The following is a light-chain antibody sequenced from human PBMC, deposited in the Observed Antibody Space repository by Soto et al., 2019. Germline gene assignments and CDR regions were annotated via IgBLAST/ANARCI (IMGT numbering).Light chain of an antibody. Sequence: EIVLTQSPGTLSLSPGERATLSCRASQSVRSSYLAWYQQRPGQAPRLVIYGATSRATGIPDRFSGSGSGTDFTLTISRLEPEDFAVYYCQQYGDSPPGLYTFGQGTKLEIK. CDR3: QQYGDSPPGLYT. J-gene: IGKJ2*01. CDR1: QSVRSSY. CDR2: GAT. V-gene: IGKV3-20*01.